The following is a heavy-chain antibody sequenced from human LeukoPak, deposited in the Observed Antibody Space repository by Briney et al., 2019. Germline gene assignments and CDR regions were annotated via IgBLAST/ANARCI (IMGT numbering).Heavy chain of an antibody. Sequence: SETLSLTCTVSGDSISSGSYYWSWIRQPAGEGLEWIGRIYTSGSTNYNPSLKSRVTISVDTSKNHFSLKLSSVTAADTAVYFCARGGGFDLNDYWGQGTLVTVSS. D-gene: IGHD5-12*01. CDR1: GDSISSGSYY. CDR3: ARGGGFDLNDY. J-gene: IGHJ4*02. V-gene: IGHV4-61*02. CDR2: IYTSGST.